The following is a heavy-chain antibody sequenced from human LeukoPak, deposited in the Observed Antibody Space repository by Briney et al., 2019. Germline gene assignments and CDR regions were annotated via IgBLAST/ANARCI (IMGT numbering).Heavy chain of an antibody. J-gene: IGHJ1*01. Sequence: ASVKVSCKASGYTFTSYDINWVRQATGQGLEWMGWMNPNSGNTGYAQKFQGRVTITRNTSISTAYMELSSLRSEDTAVYYCARVSEGSSGWYGDFQHWGQGTLVTVSS. D-gene: IGHD6-19*01. CDR1: GYTFTSYD. CDR3: ARVSEGSSGWYGDFQH. CDR2: MNPNSGNT. V-gene: IGHV1-8*01.